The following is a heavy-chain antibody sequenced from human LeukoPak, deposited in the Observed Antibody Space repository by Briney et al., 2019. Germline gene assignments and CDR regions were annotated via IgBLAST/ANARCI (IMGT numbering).Heavy chain of an antibody. CDR1: GYTFTRYY. CDR2: INPSGGST. V-gene: IGHV1-46*01. J-gene: IGHJ5*02. Sequence: ASVKVSCKASGYTFTRYYMHWVRQAPGQGLEWMGIINPSGGSTSYAQKFQGRVTMTRDTSTSTVYMELSSLRSEDTAVYYCARTYYYDSSGKTVWFDPWGQGTLVTVSS. D-gene: IGHD3-22*01. CDR3: ARTYYYDSSGKTVWFDP.